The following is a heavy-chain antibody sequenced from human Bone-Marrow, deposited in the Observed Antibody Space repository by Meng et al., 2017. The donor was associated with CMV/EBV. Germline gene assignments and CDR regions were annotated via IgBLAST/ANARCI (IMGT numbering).Heavy chain of an antibody. V-gene: IGHV3-30*02. CDR3: AKAAFGAVINPWFDP. D-gene: IGHD3-22*01. J-gene: IGHJ5*02. CDR2: IRYDGSNK. CDR1: GFLFSNYG. Sequence: SGFLFSNYGMHWVRQAPGKGLEWVAFIRYDGSNKYYADSVKGRFTISRDNSKNTLYLQMNSLTTEDTAMYYCAKAAFGAVINPWFDPWGQGTLVTVSS.